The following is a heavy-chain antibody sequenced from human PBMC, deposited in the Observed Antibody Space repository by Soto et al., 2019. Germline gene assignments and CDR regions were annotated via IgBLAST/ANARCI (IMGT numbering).Heavy chain of an antibody. V-gene: IGHV3-23*01. Sequence: SLSCAASGFTFSDYAMTWVRQAPGKGLEWLSSISGSGIGTYYADSVKGRFTISRDNSINTLYLQMHSLRAEDTALYYCAKDQADYYYFGTDVWGHGTTVTSP. CDR3: AKDQADYYYFGTDV. J-gene: IGHJ6*02. CDR2: ISGSGIGT. CDR1: GFTFSDYA.